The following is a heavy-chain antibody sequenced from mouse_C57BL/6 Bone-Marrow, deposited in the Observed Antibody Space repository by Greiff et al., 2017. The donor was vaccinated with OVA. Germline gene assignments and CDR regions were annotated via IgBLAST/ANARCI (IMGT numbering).Heavy chain of an antibody. CDR3: ARITTVVATPYWYFDV. V-gene: IGHV2-9-1*01. Sequence: VKLMESGPGLVAPSQSLSITCTVSGFSLTSYAISWVRQPPGKGLEWLGVIWTGGGTNYNSALKSRLSISKDNSKSQVFLKMNSLQTDDTARYYCARITTVVATPYWYFDVWGTGTTVTVSS. CDR1: GFSLTSYA. D-gene: IGHD1-1*01. CDR2: IWTGGGT. J-gene: IGHJ1*03.